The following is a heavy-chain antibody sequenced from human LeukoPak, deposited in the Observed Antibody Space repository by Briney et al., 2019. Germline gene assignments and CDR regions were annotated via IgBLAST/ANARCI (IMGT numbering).Heavy chain of an antibody. Sequence: GGSLRLSCAGSGFTFSNYAMYLVRQAPGKGLENVAGIGSNGDSTYYANSVKGRFTISRDNSKNTLFLQMGSLRAEDTAVYYCARGNVVGATRPFDYWGQGTLVTVSS. D-gene: IGHD1-26*01. CDR2: IGSNGDST. J-gene: IGHJ4*02. CDR1: GFTFSNYA. CDR3: ARGNVVGATRPFDY. V-gene: IGHV3-64*01.